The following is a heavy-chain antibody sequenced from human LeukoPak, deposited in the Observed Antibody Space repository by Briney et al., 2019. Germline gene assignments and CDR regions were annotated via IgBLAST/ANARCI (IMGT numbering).Heavy chain of an antibody. Sequence: ASVKVSCKASGYTFTDYYINWVRQAPGQGLEWMGWINPNSGDTNYAQKFQDRVTMTRDTSISTAYMELNLLRSDDTAVYYCAKGYGWNYVGYYFDYWGQGTLVTVSS. CDR2: INPNSGDT. V-gene: IGHV1-2*02. J-gene: IGHJ4*02. CDR3: AKGYGWNYVGYYFDY. D-gene: IGHD1-7*01. CDR1: GYTFTDYY.